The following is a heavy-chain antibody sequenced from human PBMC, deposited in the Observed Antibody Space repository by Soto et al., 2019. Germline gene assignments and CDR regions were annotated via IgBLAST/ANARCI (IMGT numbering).Heavy chain of an antibody. Sequence: PGGSLRLSCAASGFTFSSYSMNWVRQAPGKGLEWVSSISSGSSYIYYADSVKGRFTISRDNAKNSLYLQMNSLRAEDTAVYYCARSSCFSGKLSNSDSIAVSRHGTPVTVSS. CDR2: ISSGSSYI. CDR1: GFTFSSYS. CDR3: ARSSCFSGKLSNSDSIAV. J-gene: IGHJ6*02. D-gene: IGHD4-4*01. V-gene: IGHV3-21*06.